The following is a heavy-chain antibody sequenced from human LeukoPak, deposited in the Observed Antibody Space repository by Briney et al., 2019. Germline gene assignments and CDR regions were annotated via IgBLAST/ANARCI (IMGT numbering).Heavy chain of an antibody. V-gene: IGHV3-23*01. Sequence: GGSLRLSCAASGFTFSSYAMRWVRQAPGKGLEWVSAISPSSGTFYADSVKGRFTISRDNSKNTLYLQMNSLRAEDTAVYYCARPQSSSGYYWPFDDWGQGTLVTVSS. D-gene: IGHD3-22*01. CDR2: ISPSSGT. J-gene: IGHJ4*02. CDR3: ARPQSSSGYYWPFDD. CDR1: GFTFSSYA.